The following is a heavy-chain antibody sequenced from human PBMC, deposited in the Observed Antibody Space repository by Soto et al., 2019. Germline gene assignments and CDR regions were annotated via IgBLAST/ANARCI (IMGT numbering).Heavy chain of an antibody. CDR1: GYRFSSYW. V-gene: IGHV5-51*01. D-gene: IGHD3-16*01. Sequence: RGESLKISCKGSGYRFSSYWIAWVRQMPGKGLEWMGIIYPGDSDTRYSPSFEGQVTISADKSNSTAYLQWSSLKASDTAVYYCARQGSNGAYYYYGMDVWGQGTTVTVSS. CDR2: IYPGDSDT. J-gene: IGHJ6*02. CDR3: ARQGSNGAYYYYGMDV.